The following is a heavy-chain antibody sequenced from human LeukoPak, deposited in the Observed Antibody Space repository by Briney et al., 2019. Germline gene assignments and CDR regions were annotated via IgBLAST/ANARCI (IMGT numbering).Heavy chain of an antibody. V-gene: IGHV1-69*01. CDR1: GGTFSSYA. D-gene: IGHD2-15*01. CDR3: ARWCSGGSCYDYFDY. CDR2: IIPIFGTA. J-gene: IGHJ4*02. Sequence: ASVKVSCKASGGTFSSYAISWVRQAPGQGLEWMGGIIPIFGTANYAQKFQGRVTITADESTSTAYMELSSLRSEDTAVYYCARWCSGGSCYDYFDYWGQGTLVTVSS.